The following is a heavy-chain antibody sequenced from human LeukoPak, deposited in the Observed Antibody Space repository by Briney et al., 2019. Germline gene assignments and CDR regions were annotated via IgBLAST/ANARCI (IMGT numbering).Heavy chain of an antibody. CDR1: GYTLTELS. CDR2: FDPEDGEA. CDR3: AFVGQLTAPKLGTLTYYFDY. V-gene: IGHV1-24*01. Sequence: ASVKVSCKVSGYTLTELSMHWVRQAPGKGREWMGGFDPEDGEAIYAQKFQGRVTMTEDTSTDTAYMELSSLRSEDTAVYYCAFVGQLTAPKLGTLTYYFDYWGQGTLVTVSP. J-gene: IGHJ4*02. D-gene: IGHD3-16*01.